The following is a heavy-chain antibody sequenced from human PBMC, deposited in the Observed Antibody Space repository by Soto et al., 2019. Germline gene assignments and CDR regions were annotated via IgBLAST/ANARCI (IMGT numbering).Heavy chain of an antibody. D-gene: IGHD6-19*01. CDR1: GFALKSYG. CDR2: ISYDGGHM. CDR3: VKDSWWLVSFDH. J-gene: IGHJ4*02. Sequence: QVQLVESGGGGVQPGRSLKLTCAGSGFALKSYGMHWVRQAPGRGLEWVAAISYDGGHMYYADSVKGRFTISRDNSKNTLYLQMTSLRPEDTAVYYCVKDSWWLVSFDHWGQGTQVTVSS. V-gene: IGHV3-30*18.